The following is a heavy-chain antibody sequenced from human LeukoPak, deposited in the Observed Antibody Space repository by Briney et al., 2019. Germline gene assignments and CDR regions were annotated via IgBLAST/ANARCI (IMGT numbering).Heavy chain of an antibody. CDR2: INHSGST. V-gene: IGHV4-34*01. J-gene: IGHJ4*02. CDR3: GRGNVDTDRWDLDY. D-gene: IGHD5-18*01. Sequence: SETLSLTCAVYGGSFSNYYWSWIRQPPGKGLEWIGEINHSGSTNYNPSLKSRVTISVDTSKNQFSLKLSSVTAADTAVYYCGRGNVDTDRWDLDYWGQGTLVTVSS. CDR1: GGSFSNYY.